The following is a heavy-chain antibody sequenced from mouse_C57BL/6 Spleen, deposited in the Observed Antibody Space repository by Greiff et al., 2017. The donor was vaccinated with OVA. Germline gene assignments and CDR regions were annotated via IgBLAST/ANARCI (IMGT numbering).Heavy chain of an antibody. V-gene: IGHV1-81*01. CDR1: GYTFTSYG. J-gene: IGHJ1*03. CDR2: IYPRSGNT. CDR3: ARYDGYYVWYFDV. Sequence: LQQSGAELARPGASVKLSCKASGYTFTSYGISWVKQRTGQGLEWIGEIYPRSGNTYYNEKFKGKATLTADKSSSTAYMELRSLTSEDSAVYFCARYDGYYVWYFDVWGTGTTVTVSS. D-gene: IGHD2-3*01.